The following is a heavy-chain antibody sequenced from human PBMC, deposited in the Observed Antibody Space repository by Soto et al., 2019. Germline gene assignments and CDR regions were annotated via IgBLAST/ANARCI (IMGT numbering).Heavy chain of an antibody. CDR3: ARTTADYYDSSGYLSFFDY. D-gene: IGHD3-22*01. CDR2: IYYSGST. Sequence: QVQLQESGPGLVKPSQTLSLTCTVSGGSISSGDYYWSWIRQPPGKGLEWIGYIYYSGSTYYNPSLKSRVTISVDTSKNQFSLKLSSVTAADTAVYYCARTTADYYDSSGYLSFFDYWGQGTLVTVSS. J-gene: IGHJ4*02. CDR1: GGSISSGDYY. V-gene: IGHV4-30-4*01.